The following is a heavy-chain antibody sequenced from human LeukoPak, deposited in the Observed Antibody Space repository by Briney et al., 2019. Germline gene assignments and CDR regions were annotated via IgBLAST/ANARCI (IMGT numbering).Heavy chain of an antibody. CDR1: GGSITSYY. Sequence: PSETLSLTCTVSGGSITSYYWSWIRQPAGKGLEWIGRIYSSGSTNYNPSLKSRVSMSVDTSKNQFSLKLSSVTAADTAVYHCARGVYIAAAQYGYWGQGTLVTVSS. CDR2: IYSSGST. V-gene: IGHV4-4*07. CDR3: ARGVYIAAAQYGY. D-gene: IGHD6-13*01. J-gene: IGHJ4*02.